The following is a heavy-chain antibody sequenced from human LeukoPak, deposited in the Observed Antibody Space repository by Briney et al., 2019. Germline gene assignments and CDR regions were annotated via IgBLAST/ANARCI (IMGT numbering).Heavy chain of an antibody. D-gene: IGHD3-10*01. V-gene: IGHV1-69*13. J-gene: IGHJ3*02. CDR3: ANSIWFRELSVAFDI. Sequence: SVKVSCKASGGTFSSYAISWVRQAPGQGLEWMGGIIPIFGTADYAHKFQGRVPIPADESTATAYSEVGSLRSGDTAVYTCANSIWFRELSVAFDIWGQGTMVTVSS. CDR1: GGTFSSYA. CDR2: IIPIFGTA.